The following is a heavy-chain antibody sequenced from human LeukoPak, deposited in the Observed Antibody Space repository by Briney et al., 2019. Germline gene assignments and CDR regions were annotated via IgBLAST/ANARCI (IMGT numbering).Heavy chain of an antibody. D-gene: IGHD6-13*01. J-gene: IGHJ5*02. CDR1: GYTFTSYY. CDR2: IIPILGIA. CDR3: AIIIAAAGTGGWFDP. Sequence: GASVKVSCKASGYTFTSYYMHWVRQAPGQGLEWMGRIIPILGIANYAQKFQGRVTITADKSTSTAYMELSSLRSEDTAVYYCAIIIAAAGTGGWFDPWGQGTLVTVSS. V-gene: IGHV1-69*02.